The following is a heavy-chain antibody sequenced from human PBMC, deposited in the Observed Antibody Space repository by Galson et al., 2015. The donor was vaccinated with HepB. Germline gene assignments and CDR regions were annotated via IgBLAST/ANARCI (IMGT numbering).Heavy chain of an antibody. J-gene: IGHJ3*02. CDR2: ISGGGST. CDR1: GVSVSSNY. D-gene: IGHD3-3*01. Sequence: LRLSCAASGVSVSSNYLTWVRQAPGKGLEWVSVISGGGSTDYADSVKGRFTVSRHTSENTLYLQMNSLRPEDTAVYYCARVHYDFWNGLKGTFDIWGQGTMVTVSS. CDR3: ARVHYDFWNGLKGTFDI. V-gene: IGHV3-53*04.